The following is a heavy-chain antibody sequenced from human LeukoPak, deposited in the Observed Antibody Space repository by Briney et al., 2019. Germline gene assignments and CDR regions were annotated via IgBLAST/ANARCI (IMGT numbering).Heavy chain of an antibody. Sequence: PGGSPRLSCAASGFTFSSYAMSWVRQAPGKGLEWVSAISGSGGSTYYADSVKGRFTISRDNSKNTLYLQMNSLRAEDTAVYYCAKDRWELLGLFDYWGQGTLVTVSS. D-gene: IGHD1-26*01. CDR1: GFTFSSYA. V-gene: IGHV3-23*01. CDR2: ISGSGGST. J-gene: IGHJ4*02. CDR3: AKDRWELLGLFDY.